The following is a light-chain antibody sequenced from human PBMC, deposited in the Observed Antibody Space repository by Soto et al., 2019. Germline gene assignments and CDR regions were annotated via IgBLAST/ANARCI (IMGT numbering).Light chain of an antibody. J-gene: IGKJ2*01. CDR1: QSVSSNY. Sequence: EIVLTQSPGTLSLSPGERATLSCRASQSVSSNYLAWYQQKPGQAPRLLIYGASRRATGIPDRFSGSGSGTDFTLTISRLEPEDFAVYYCQQYGRSTMYTFGQGTKLEIK. CDR2: GAS. CDR3: QQYGRSTMYT. V-gene: IGKV3-20*01.